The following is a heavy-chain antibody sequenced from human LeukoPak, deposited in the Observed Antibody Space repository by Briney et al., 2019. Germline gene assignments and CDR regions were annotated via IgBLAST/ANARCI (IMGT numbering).Heavy chain of an antibody. J-gene: IGHJ3*02. CDR2: ISSSSSYI. Sequence: GGSLRLSCAASGFTFSSYSMNWVRQAPGNGLEWVSSISSSSSYIYYADSVKGRFTISRDNAKNSLYLQMNSLRAEDTAVYYCARVEGLLSAFDIWGQGTMVTVSS. CDR3: ARVEGLLSAFDI. CDR1: GFTFSSYS. D-gene: IGHD1-26*01. V-gene: IGHV3-21*01.